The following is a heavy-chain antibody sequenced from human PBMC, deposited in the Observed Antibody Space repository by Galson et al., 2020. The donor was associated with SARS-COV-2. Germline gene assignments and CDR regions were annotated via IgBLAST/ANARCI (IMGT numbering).Heavy chain of an antibody. J-gene: IGHJ3*02. V-gene: IGHV4-61*02. CDR1: GGSISSGSYY. Sequence: TMSLTSTVSGGSISSGSYYWSWIRQPAGKGLEWIGRIHTTGSTNYNPSLKSRVTISVDTSKNQFSLRLSSVTAADTAVYYCARSHDSSGNAFDIWGQGKMVTVSS. CDR2: IHTTGST. D-gene: IGHD3-22*01. CDR3: ARSHDSSGNAFDI.